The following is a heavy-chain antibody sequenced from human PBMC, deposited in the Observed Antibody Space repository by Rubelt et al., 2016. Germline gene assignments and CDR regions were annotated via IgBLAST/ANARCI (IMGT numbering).Heavy chain of an antibody. CDR1: GGSFSGYY. D-gene: IGHD3-22*01. J-gene: IGHJ4*02. V-gene: IGHV4-34*01. Sequence: LEEPSETLSLTCAVYGGSFSGYYWSWIRQPPGKGLEWIGEINHSGGISYTPSLKRRVTISVDTSKNQISLKVRSVTAAETAVYYCAMYYYDSSGGVNYFDDWGQGTLVTVAS. CDR2: INHSGGI. CDR3: AMYYYDSSGGVNYFDD.